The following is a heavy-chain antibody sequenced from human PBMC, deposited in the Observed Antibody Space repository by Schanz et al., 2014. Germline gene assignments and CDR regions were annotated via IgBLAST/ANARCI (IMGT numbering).Heavy chain of an antibody. J-gene: IGHJ4*02. CDR1: EYSFTSYS. V-gene: IGHV1-18*01. CDR3: ARDAADFYDILTEEDY. CDR2: ISAYNGNT. D-gene: IGHD3-9*01. Sequence: QVQLVQSGAEVKKPGATVKVSCKASEYSFTSYSMHWVRQAPGQRLEWMGWISAYNGNTKYPQKLQGRVTMTADTSTNTAYMELRSLRSDDTAVYYCARDAADFYDILTEEDYWGQGTLVTVSS.